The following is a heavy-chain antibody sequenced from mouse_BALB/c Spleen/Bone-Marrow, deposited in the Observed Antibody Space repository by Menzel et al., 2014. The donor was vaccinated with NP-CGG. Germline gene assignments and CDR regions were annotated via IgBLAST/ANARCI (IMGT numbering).Heavy chain of an antibody. J-gene: IGHJ3*01. Sequence: VQLKDSGAELVKPGASVKLSCTASGFNIKDTYMHWVKQRPEQGLEWIGRIDPANGNTKYDPKFQGKATITADTSSNTAYLQLSSLTSEDTAVYYCARGGAFVYWGQGTLVTVSA. CDR3: ARGGAFVY. CDR2: IDPANGNT. V-gene: IGHV14-3*02. CDR1: GFNIKDTY.